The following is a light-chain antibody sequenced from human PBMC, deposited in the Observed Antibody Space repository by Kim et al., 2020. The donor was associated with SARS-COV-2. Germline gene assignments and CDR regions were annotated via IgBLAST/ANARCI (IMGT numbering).Light chain of an antibody. CDR2: SNN. CDR1: RPNIGSNT. V-gene: IGLV1-44*01. CDR3: ASWDDSLNGWV. Sequence: GQRVTISCSGSRPNIGSNTVNWYQQLPGTAPKLLMYSNNQRPSGVPDRFSGSKSGTSASLAISGLQSEDEADYYCASWDDSLNGWVFGGGTQLTVL. J-gene: IGLJ3*02.